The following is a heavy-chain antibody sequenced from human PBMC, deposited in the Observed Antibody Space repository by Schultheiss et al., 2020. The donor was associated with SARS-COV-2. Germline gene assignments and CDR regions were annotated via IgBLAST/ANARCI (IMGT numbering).Heavy chain of an antibody. CDR2: IWYDGSKK. CDR1: GFTFSSYG. J-gene: IGHJ4*02. CDR3: ARPTPDYGGNWGFDY. V-gene: IGHV3-33*01. D-gene: IGHD4-23*01. Sequence: SLKISCAASGFTFSSYGMYWVRQAPGKGLEWVAVIWYDGSKKYYVDSVKGRFTISRDNSKNTLYLQMNSLRAEDTAVYYCARPTPDYGGNWGFDYWGQGTLVTVSS.